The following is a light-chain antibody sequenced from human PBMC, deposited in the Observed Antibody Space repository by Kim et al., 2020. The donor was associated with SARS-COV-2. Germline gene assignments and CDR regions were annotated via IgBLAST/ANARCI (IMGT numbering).Light chain of an antibody. CDR3: SAWDNNLSACV. CDR2: RNN. J-gene: IGLJ2*01. Sequence: QAGLTQPPSVSKGLRQTATLTCTGNSNNVGDQGAAWLQQHQGHPPKLLSYRNNKRPSGISERFSASRSRNTASLTITGLHPEDEADYYCSAWDNNLSACVFGGGTKLTVL. CDR1: SNNVGDQG. V-gene: IGLV10-54*01.